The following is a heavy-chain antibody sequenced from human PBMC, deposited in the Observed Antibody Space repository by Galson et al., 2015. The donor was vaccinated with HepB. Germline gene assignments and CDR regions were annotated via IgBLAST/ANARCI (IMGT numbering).Heavy chain of an antibody. Sequence: SVKVSCKASGYTFANYGVSWVRQAPGRGLEWMGWINSYNGNIKFAQNFRGRVSMTRDRFTSTAYLELRSLRLDDTATYYCARAGMVVVVGATQDTFDVWGQGTVVIVSS. CDR2: INSYNGNI. CDR1: GYTFANYG. CDR3: ARAGMVVVVGATQDTFDV. D-gene: IGHD2-15*01. V-gene: IGHV1-18*04. J-gene: IGHJ3*01.